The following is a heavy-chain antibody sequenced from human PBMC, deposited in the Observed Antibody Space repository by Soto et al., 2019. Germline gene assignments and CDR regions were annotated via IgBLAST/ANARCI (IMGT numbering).Heavy chain of an antibody. CDR2: IYYRGGT. CDR3: ARQRGSYGPISPLDY. V-gene: IGHV4-39*01. Sequence: QLQLQESGPGLVKPSETLSLTCTVSGGSISSSSYYWGWIRQPPGRGRGGMGSIYYRGGTNYNPSLKIRVTISVDPSKNQFSLKLRSVTAADTAVYYCARQRGSYGPISPLDYWGQGTLVTVSS. D-gene: IGHD5-18*01. CDR1: GGSISSSSYY. J-gene: IGHJ4*02.